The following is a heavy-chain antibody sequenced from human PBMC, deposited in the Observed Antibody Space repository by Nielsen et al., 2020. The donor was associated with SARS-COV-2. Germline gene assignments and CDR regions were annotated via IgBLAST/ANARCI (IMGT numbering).Heavy chain of an antibody. J-gene: IGHJ6*02. V-gene: IGHV3-7*03. D-gene: IGHD4-17*01. CDR2: ILQDGSEK. CDR1: GFTFSSYG. Sequence: GGSLRLSCAASGFTFSSYGMHWVRQAPGKGLEWVASILQDGSEKHYVDSVKGRFTISRDNAKNSLYLQMNSLRAEDTAVYYCASTVAATLYYYGMDVWGQGTTVTVSS. CDR3: ASTVAATLYYYGMDV.